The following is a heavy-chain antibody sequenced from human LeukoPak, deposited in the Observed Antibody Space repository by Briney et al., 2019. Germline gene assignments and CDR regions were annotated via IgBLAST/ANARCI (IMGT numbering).Heavy chain of an antibody. CDR1: GYSISSGYY. D-gene: IGHD5-24*01. J-gene: IGHJ4*02. V-gene: IGHV4-38-2*02. CDR3: ARRDGYTIDY. CDR2: IYHSGST. Sequence: SETLSLTCTVSGYSISSGYYWGWIRQPPGKGLEWIGSIYHSGSTYYNPSLKSRVTISVDTSKNQFPLKLSSVTAADTAVYYCARRDGYTIDYWGQGTLVTVSS.